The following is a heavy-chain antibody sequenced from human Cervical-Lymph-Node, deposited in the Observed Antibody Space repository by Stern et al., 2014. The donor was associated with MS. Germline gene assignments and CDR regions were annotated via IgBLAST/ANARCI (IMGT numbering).Heavy chain of an antibody. CDR3: ARTWLENTFDR. Sequence: EVHLVESGGGLVQPGGSLRLSCDTSGFPFSTYGMSWVRQAPGQGLEWVSCVSAVGDTTHYADSVEGLFSISRDQAGNSLYLQMYSLRDEDTAIYYCARTWLENTFDRWGQGTLVTVSS. CDR1: GFPFSTYG. D-gene: IGHD5-12*01. V-gene: IGHV3-48*02. CDR2: VSAVGDTT. J-gene: IGHJ4*02.